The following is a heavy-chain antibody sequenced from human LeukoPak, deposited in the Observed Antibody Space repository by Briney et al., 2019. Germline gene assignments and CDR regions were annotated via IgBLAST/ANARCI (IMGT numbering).Heavy chain of an antibody. J-gene: IGHJ4*02. D-gene: IGHD1-1*01. Sequence: ASVKVSCKASGGTFSSYAISWVRQAPGQGLEWMGGIIPIFGTANYAQKFQGRVTITADESTSTAYMELSSLRSEDTAVYYCARQRGSGTTPTLDYWGQGTLVTVSS. CDR1: GGTFSSYA. CDR3: ARQRGSGTTPTLDY. CDR2: IIPIFGTA. V-gene: IGHV1-69*13.